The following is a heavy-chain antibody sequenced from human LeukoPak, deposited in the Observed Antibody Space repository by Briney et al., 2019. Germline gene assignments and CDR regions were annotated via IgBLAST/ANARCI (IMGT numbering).Heavy chain of an antibody. J-gene: IGHJ4*02. CDR3: AKTATGYSSGHYPGWPVDY. Sequence: GGSLRLSCAASGFTFNSYAMYWVRQAPGKGLEWVSGIFGGGGSAHYADSVKGWFAISRDNSKNRVYLQMNSLRAEDTAVYYCAKTATGYSSGHYPGWPVDYWGQGTLVTVSS. CDR2: IFGGGGSA. CDR1: GFTFNSYA. D-gene: IGHD6-19*01. V-gene: IGHV3-23*01.